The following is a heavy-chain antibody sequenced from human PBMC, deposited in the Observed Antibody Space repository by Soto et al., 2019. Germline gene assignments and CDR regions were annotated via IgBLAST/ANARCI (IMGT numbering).Heavy chain of an antibody. D-gene: IGHD3-10*01. CDR1: GFTFSSYG. Sequence: PGGSLRLSCAASGFTFSSYGMHWVRQAPGKGLEWVAVIWYDGSNKYYADSVRGRFSISRDNSENTLYLQMNSLRAEDTAVYHCARDINQIWSHYDMDVWGRGTKVTVSS. V-gene: IGHV3-33*01. J-gene: IGHJ6*02. CDR2: IWYDGSNK. CDR3: ARDINQIWSHYDMDV.